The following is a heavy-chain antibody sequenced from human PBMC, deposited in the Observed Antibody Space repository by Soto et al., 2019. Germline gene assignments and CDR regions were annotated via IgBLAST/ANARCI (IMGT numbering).Heavy chain of an antibody. V-gene: IGHV4-59*02. CDR3: ARANGAYGIFDC. CDR1: GDSVSDSY. CDR2: IYYRATI. D-gene: IGHD2-8*01. Sequence: PSETLSLTCTVSGDSVSDSYWSWIRQPPGKGLEWIGFIYYRATIDYNPSLKSRVTISVDTSLNHFSLRLTSVTAADTAVYYCARANGAYGIFDCWGQGTLVTVSS. J-gene: IGHJ4*01.